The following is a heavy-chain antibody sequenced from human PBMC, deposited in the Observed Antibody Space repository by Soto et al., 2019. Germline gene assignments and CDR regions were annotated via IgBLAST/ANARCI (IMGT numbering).Heavy chain of an antibody. CDR3: ARSRIMGMTWSFDY. V-gene: IGHV5-51*01. CDR1: GYSFTNYW. CDR2: IYPGDSDT. D-gene: IGHD1-26*01. J-gene: IGHJ4*01. Sequence: GESLKISCKASGYSFTNYWIGWVRQMPGKGLEWMGIIYPGDSDTRYCPSFQGQVTISADKSINTAYLQWMSLKASDTARYYCARSRIMGMTWSFDYWGHGTLVTVSS.